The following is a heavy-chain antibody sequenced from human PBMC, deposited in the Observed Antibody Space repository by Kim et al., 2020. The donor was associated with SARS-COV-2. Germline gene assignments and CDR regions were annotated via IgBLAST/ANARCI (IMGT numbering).Heavy chain of an antibody. Sequence: SETLSLTCTVSGGSISSYYWSWIRQPPGKGLEWIGYIYYSGSTNYNPSLKSRVTISVDTSKNQFSLKLSSVTAADTAVYYCARDNNWNYAGYDAFDIWGQGTMVTVSS. CDR1: GGSISSYY. J-gene: IGHJ3*02. CDR2: IYYSGST. CDR3: ARDNNWNYAGYDAFDI. D-gene: IGHD1-7*01. V-gene: IGHV4-59*01.